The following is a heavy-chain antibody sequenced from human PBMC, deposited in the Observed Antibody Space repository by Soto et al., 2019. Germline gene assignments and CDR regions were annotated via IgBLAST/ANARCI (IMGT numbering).Heavy chain of an antibody. CDR1: GYNFTGYW. Sequence: EVQLVQSGAEVKKPGESLRISCKGSGYNFTGYWIIWVRQMPGKGLEWMGNIDPTDSFTNYSPSFQGHVTISTDKSMSTAYLQWGTLKASYTAMYHCARRGYDFWSGVDVWGQGTTVPIS. CDR3: ARRGYDFWSGVDV. D-gene: IGHD3-3*01. CDR2: IDPTDSFT. V-gene: IGHV5-10-1*03. J-gene: IGHJ6*02.